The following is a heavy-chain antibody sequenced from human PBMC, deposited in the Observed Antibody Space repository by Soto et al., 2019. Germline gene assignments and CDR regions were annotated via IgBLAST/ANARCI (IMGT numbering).Heavy chain of an antibody. J-gene: IGHJ3*02. CDR2: MSYDGRNT. CDR1: GFNLRSYG. Sequence: QAQLVESGGGVVQPGRSLRLSCTTSGFNLRSYGMHWVRQAPGKGLSWVAVMSYDGRNTYSADSVKGRFTISRDDSKNTMYLQMNSLRAEDTALYYCAKATGFGELFSDNFDIWGQWTMVPVSS. CDR3: AKATGFGELFSDNFDI. D-gene: IGHD3-10*01. V-gene: IGHV3-30*18.